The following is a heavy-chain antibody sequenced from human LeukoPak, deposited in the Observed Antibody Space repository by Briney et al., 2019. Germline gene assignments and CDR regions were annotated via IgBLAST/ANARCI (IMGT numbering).Heavy chain of an antibody. V-gene: IGHV1-2*02. CDR1: GYTFTGYY. CDR2: INPNSGGT. D-gene: IGHD2-8*01. CDR3: ARADNGDAFDI. J-gene: IGHJ3*02. Sequence: ASVKVSCKASGYTFTGYYMHWVRQALGQGLEWMGSINPNSGGTNYAQKFQGRVTMTRDTSISTAYMELSRLRSDDTAVYYCARADNGDAFDIWGQGTMVTVSS.